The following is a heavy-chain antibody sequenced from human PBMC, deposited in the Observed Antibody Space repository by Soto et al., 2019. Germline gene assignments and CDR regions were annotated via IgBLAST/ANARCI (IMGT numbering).Heavy chain of an antibody. J-gene: IGHJ4*02. CDR3: ARAYRINGWSDYFFDY. Sequence: SETLSLTCTVSGDSLSGGDYYWSWIRQPPGKGLEWIGDIYYTGFTFYNPSLKSRLTISLDSSKNQFSLRLNSVAAADTAVYFCARAYRINGWSDYFFDYWGQGTLVTVSS. CDR2: IYYTGFT. D-gene: IGHD6-19*01. CDR1: GDSLSGGDYY. V-gene: IGHV4-30-4*08.